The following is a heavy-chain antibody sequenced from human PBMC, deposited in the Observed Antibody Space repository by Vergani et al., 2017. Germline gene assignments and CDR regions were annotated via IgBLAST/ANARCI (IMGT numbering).Heavy chain of an antibody. Sequence: EVQLLESGGDLVQPGGSLRLSCAASGFTFNHYAMNWVRQAPGKGLEWVSGISGSGGSTYYAGSVKGRFTISRDSSKNTLYLQMNSLSAGDPAVYYCAKANPRNSGYDYLYDYHAMDVWGQGTTVTVSS. V-gene: IGHV3-23*01. D-gene: IGHD5-12*01. CDR2: ISGSGGST. J-gene: IGHJ6*02. CDR1: GFTFNHYA. CDR3: AKANPRNSGYDYLYDYHAMDV.